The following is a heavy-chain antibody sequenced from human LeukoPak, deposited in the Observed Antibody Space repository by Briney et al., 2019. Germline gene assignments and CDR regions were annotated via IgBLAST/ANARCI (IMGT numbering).Heavy chain of an antibody. V-gene: IGHV1-8*01. J-gene: IGHJ5*02. CDR3: ARGGYGDPEVNWFDP. CDR2: MNPNSGNT. CDR1: GYTFTSYD. D-gene: IGHD4/OR15-4a*01. Sequence: ASVKVSCKASGYTFTSYDINWVRQATGQGLEWIGWMNPNSGNTGYAQKFQGRVTMTRNTSISTAYMELSSLRSEDTAVYYCARGGYGDPEVNWFDPWGQGTLVTVSS.